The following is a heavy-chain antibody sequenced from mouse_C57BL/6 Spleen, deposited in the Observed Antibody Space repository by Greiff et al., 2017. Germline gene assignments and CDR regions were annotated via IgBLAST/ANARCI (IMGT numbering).Heavy chain of an antibody. CDR1: GYTFTSYW. V-gene: IGHV1-59*01. CDR2: IDPSDSYT. Sequence: VQLQQPGAELVRPGTSVKLSCKASGYTFTSYWMHWVKQRPGQGLEWIGVIDPSDSYTNYNQKFKGKATLTVDTSSSTAYMQLSSLTSEDSAVYYCAREGGNYYFDHWAQGTTLTVSS. J-gene: IGHJ2*01. CDR3: AREGGNYYFDH. D-gene: IGHD4-1*02.